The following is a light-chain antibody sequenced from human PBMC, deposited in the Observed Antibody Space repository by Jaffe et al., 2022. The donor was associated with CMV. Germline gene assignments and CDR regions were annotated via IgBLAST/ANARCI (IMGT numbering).Light chain of an antibody. CDR2: DVS. J-gene: IGLJ3*02. CDR3: SSYTSSSSWV. CDR1: SSDVGAYNY. Sequence: QSALTQPASVSGSPGQSITISCTGTSSDVGAYNYVSWYQQHPGKAPKLMIYDVSSRPSGVSNRFSGSKSANTASLTISGLQAEDEADYYCSSYTSSSSWVFGGGTKLTVL. V-gene: IGLV2-14*03.